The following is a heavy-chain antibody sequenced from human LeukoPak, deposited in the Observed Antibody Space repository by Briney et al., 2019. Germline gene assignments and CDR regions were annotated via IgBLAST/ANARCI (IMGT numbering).Heavy chain of an antibody. J-gene: IGHJ4*02. Sequence: PGGSLRLSCAASGFTFSSYAMSWVRQAPGKGLEWVSAISGSGGSTYYADSVKSRFTISRDNSKNTLYLQMNSLRAEDTAVYYCAKDPSMIVVVSDYFDYWGQGTLVTVSS. D-gene: IGHD3-22*01. CDR1: GFTFSSYA. V-gene: IGHV3-23*01. CDR2: ISGSGGST. CDR3: AKDPSMIVVVSDYFDY.